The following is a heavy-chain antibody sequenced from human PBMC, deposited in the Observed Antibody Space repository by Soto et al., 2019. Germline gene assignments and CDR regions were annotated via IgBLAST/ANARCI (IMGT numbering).Heavy chain of an antibody. J-gene: IGHJ3*01. V-gene: IGHV3-74*03. CDR1: GFTFSYYW. Sequence: EVQLVEPGGGLVQPGASLRLSCAASGFTFSYYWMHWVRQTPGKGLLWVSHIHNDGSRTTYADSVKGRFTISRDNARNTVYLQMNSLRDDDTAVYYCARGDRGAFDLWGQGTAVTVSS. D-gene: IGHD1-26*01. CDR3: ARGDRGAFDL. CDR2: IHNDGSRT.